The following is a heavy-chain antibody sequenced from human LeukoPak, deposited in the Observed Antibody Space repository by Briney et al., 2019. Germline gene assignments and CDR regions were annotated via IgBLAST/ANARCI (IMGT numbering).Heavy chain of an antibody. CDR3: AKDRAADAFDI. CDR1: GFTFDDYA. Sequence: GGSLRLSCAASGFTFDDYAMHWVRQAPGKGLEWVSGISWNSVTIGYADSVKGRFTISRDNAKNSLYLQMKSLRAEDTALYYCAKDRAADAFDIWGQGTMVSVSS. V-gene: IGHV3-9*01. J-gene: IGHJ3*02. D-gene: IGHD6-13*01. CDR2: ISWNSVTI.